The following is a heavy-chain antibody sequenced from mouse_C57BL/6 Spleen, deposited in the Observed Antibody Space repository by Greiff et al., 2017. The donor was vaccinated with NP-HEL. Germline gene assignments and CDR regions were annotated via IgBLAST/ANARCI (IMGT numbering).Heavy chain of an antibody. CDR3: ARGSMVKIDY. Sequence: VQLQQPGAELVMPGASVKLSCKAPGYTFTSYWMHWVKQRPGQGLEWIGEIDPSDSYTNYNQKFKGKSTLTVDKSSSTAYMQLSSLTSEDSAVYYCARGSMVKIDYWGQGTTLTVSS. CDR1: GYTFTSYW. V-gene: IGHV1-69*01. D-gene: IGHD2-2*01. CDR2: IDPSDSYT. J-gene: IGHJ2*01.